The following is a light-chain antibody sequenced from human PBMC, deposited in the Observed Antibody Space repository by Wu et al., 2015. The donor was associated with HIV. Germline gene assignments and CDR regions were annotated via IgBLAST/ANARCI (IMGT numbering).Light chain of an antibody. CDR1: QSVSSRS. CDR2: GSS. CDR3: QQYGGSPSIT. J-gene: IGKJ5*01. V-gene: IGKV3-20*01. Sequence: EIVLTQSPGTLSLSPGERATLSCRASQSVSSRSLAWYQQKPGQAPRFLIYGSSSRATGISYRFSGSGSGTDFTLTISRLEPEDSAVYYCQQYGGSPSITFGQGTRLEIK.